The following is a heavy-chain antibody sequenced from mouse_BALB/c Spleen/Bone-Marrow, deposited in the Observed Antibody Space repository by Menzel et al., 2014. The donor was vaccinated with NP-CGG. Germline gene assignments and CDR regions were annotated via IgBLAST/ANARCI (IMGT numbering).Heavy chain of an antibody. V-gene: IGHV1-54*01. CDR2: INPGSGGT. CDR3: ARGGDYGFMDY. J-gene: IGHJ4*01. D-gene: IGHD1-2*01. Sequence: QVQLQQTGAELVRPGTSVKVSCKASGYAFTNYLIEWVKQRPGQGLEWIGVINPGSGGTNYNEKFKGKATLTADKSSSTAYMQLSSLTSDDSAVYFCARGGDYGFMDYWGQATSVTVSS. CDR1: GYAFTNYL.